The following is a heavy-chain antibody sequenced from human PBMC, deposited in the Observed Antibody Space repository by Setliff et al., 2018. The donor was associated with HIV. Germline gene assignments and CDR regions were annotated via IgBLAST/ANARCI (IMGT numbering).Heavy chain of an antibody. CDR1: RGSISSTYHY. V-gene: IGHV4-39*07. J-gene: IGHJ6*03. Sequence: PSETLSLTCIVSRGSISSTYHYWGWFRQSPGRRLEWIGSIYYSGSTYYNPSLKSRVTLSVDTSTNQFSLDLTSVTAADTAVYFCAGEIAPAARLPNVGGPPPPGYYHYMDVWGKGTTVTVSS. CDR3: AGEIAPAARLPNVGGPPPPGYYHYMDV. D-gene: IGHD2-8*01. CDR2: IYYSGST.